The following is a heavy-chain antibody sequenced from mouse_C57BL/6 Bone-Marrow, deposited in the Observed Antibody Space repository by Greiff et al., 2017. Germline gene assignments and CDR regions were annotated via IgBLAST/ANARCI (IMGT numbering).Heavy chain of an antibody. D-gene: IGHD2-4*01. Sequence: EVKLQQSGPVLVKPGASVKMSCKASGYTFTDYYMNWVKQSHGKSLEWIGVINPYNGGTSYNQKFKGKATLTVDKSSSTAYMELNSLTSEDSAVYYCARGGGLRPFAYWGQGTLVTVSA. J-gene: IGHJ3*01. V-gene: IGHV1-19*01. CDR2: INPYNGGT. CDR3: ARGGGLRPFAY. CDR1: GYTFTDYY.